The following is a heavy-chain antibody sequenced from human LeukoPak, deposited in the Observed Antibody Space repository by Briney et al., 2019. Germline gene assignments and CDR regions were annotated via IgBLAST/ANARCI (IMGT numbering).Heavy chain of an antibody. V-gene: IGHV1-18*01. CDR2: ISAYNGNA. D-gene: IGHD3-22*01. J-gene: IGHJ4*02. Sequence: ASVKASCKASGYTFTSYGISWVRQAPGQGLEWMGWISAYNGNANYAQKLQGRVTMTTDTSTSTAYMELRSLRSDDTAVYYCARHEDSPGQWLHQYYFDYWGQGTLVTVSS. CDR1: GYTFTSYG. CDR3: ARHEDSPGQWLHQYYFDY.